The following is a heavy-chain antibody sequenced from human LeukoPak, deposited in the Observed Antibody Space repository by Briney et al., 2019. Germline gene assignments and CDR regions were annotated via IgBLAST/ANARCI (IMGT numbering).Heavy chain of an antibody. J-gene: IGHJ4*02. CDR1: GFTFDDYA. D-gene: IGHD4/OR15-4a*01. V-gene: IGHV3-9*01. Sequence: GRSLRLSCAASGFTFDDYAMHWVRQGPGKGLEWVSGISWNSGSIGYADSVKGRFTISRDNAKNSLYLQMNSLRAEDTALYYCAKEYGGFDYWGQGTLVTVSS. CDR3: AKEYGGFDY. CDR2: ISWNSGSI.